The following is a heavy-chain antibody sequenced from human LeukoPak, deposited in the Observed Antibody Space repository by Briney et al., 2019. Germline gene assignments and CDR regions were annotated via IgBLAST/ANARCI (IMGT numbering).Heavy chain of an antibody. D-gene: IGHD2-21*01. CDR2: ISYDGSNK. Sequence: GGSLRLSCAASGFTFRSYGMHWVRQAPGKGLEGVAVISYDGSNKYYADSVKGRFTISRDNSKNTLYLQMNSLRAEDTAVYYCAKGDHYYGMDVWGQGTTVTVSS. CDR1: GFTFRSYG. CDR3: AKGDHYYGMDV. J-gene: IGHJ6*02. V-gene: IGHV3-30*18.